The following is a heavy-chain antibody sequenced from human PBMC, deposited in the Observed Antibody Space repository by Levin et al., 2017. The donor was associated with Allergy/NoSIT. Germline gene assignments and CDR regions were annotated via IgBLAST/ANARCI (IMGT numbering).Heavy chain of an antibody. Sequence: PGESLKISCAVSGFTFSSYGMHWVRQAPGKGLEWVAVISYDGSNKYYADSVKGRFTISRDNSKNTLYLQMNSLRAEDTAVYYCAKDYGDYRNYYYYGMDVWGQGTTVTVSS. V-gene: IGHV3-30*18. D-gene: IGHD4-17*01. CDR1: GFTFSSYG. CDR3: AKDYGDYRNYYYYGMDV. CDR2: ISYDGSNK. J-gene: IGHJ6*02.